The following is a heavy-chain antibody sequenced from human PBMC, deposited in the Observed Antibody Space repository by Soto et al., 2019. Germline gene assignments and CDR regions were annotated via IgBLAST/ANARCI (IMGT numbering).Heavy chain of an antibody. V-gene: IGHV5-51*01. CDR2: IYPGDSDT. CDR3: ARSITMVRGVIGAFDI. CDR1: GYSFTSYW. J-gene: IGHJ3*02. D-gene: IGHD3-10*01. Sequence: GESLKISCKGSGYSFTSYWIGWVRQMPGKGLEWMGIIYPGDSDTRYSPSFQGQVTISADKSISTAYLQWSSLKASDTAMYYCARSITMVRGVIGAFDIWGQGTMVTVSS.